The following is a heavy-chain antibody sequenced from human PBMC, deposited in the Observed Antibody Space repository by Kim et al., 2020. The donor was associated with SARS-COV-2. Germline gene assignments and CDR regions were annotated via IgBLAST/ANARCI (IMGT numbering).Heavy chain of an antibody. D-gene: IGHD6-13*01. CDR2: IKQDGSEK. CDR1: GFTFSSYW. Sequence: GGSLRLSCAASGFTFSSYWMSWVRQAPGKGLEWVANIKQDGSEKYYVDSVKGRFTISRDNAKNSLYLQMNSLRAEDTAVYYCARDPRPVSRSSWYLYYYYGMDVWGQGTTVTVSS. J-gene: IGHJ6*02. CDR3: ARDPRPVSRSSWYLYYYYGMDV. V-gene: IGHV3-7*01.